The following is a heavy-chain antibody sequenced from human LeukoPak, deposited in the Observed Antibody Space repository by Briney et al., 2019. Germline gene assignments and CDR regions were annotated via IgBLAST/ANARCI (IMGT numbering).Heavy chain of an antibody. J-gene: IGHJ5*02. Sequence: SETLSLTCAVYGGSFSGYYWSWICQPPGKGLEWIGEINHSGSTNYNPSLKSRVTISVDTSKNQFSLKLSSVTAADTAVYYCVSIYDSSGYETWGQGTLVTVSS. CDR2: INHSGST. CDR3: VSIYDSSGYET. V-gene: IGHV4-34*01. D-gene: IGHD3-22*01. CDR1: GGSFSGYY.